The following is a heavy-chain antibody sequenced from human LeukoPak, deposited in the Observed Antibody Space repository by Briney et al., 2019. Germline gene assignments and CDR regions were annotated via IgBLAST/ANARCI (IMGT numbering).Heavy chain of an antibody. D-gene: IGHD3-9*01. J-gene: IGHJ3*02. CDR1: GFTFSDYY. V-gene: IGHV3-11*01. CDR3: ARGSYYDILTGYYPSAFDI. CDR2: ISSSGSTI. Sequence: GGSLRLSCAASGFTFSDYYMSWIRQAPGKGLEWVPYISSSGSTIYYADSVKGRFTISRDNAKNSLYLQMNSLRAEDTAVYYCARGSYYDILTGYYPSAFDIWGQGTMVTVSS.